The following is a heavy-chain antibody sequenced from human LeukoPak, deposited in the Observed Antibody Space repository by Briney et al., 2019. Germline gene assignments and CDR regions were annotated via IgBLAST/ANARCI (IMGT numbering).Heavy chain of an antibody. CDR2: ITGSGGNT. CDR3: AKWGDYDVLTGYYVSDY. J-gene: IGHJ4*02. V-gene: IGHV3-23*01. Sequence: GGSLRLSCAASGFTFSNYAMSWVRQAPGKGLEWVSAITGSGGNTYYADSVKGRFTISRDNSKNTVFLQINSLRAEDTAVYYCAKWGDYDVLTGYYVSDYWGQGTLVTVSS. D-gene: IGHD3-9*01. CDR1: GFTFSNYA.